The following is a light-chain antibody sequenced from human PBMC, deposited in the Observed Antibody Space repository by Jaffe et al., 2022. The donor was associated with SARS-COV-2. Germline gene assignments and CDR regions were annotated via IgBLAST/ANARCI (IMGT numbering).Light chain of an antibody. Sequence: QSALTQPPSASASPGQSVIISCTGTSSDIGGYNSVSWYQQHPGKAPKLIIYEVTKRPSGVPNRFSGSKSGNTASLTVSGLQADDEADYYCTSYAGNDNNYVFGTGTKVTVL. CDR2: EVT. V-gene: IGLV2-8*01. J-gene: IGLJ1*01. CDR3: TSYAGNDNNYV. CDR1: SSDIGGYNS.